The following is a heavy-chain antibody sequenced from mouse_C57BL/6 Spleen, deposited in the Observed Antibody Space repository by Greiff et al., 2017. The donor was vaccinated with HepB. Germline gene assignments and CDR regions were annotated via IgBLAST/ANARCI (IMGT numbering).Heavy chain of an antibody. CDR3: VHSETAQAPYYFDD. D-gene: IGHD3-2*02. Sequence: VQLQQPGAELVKPGASVKLSCKASGYTFTSYWMHWVKQRPGQGLEWIGMIHPNSGSTNYNEKFKSKATLTVDKSSSTAYMQLSSLTSEDSAVYYWVHSETAQAPYYFDDWGQGTTLTVSS. V-gene: IGHV1-64*01. CDR1: GYTFTSYW. J-gene: IGHJ2*01. CDR2: IHPNSGST.